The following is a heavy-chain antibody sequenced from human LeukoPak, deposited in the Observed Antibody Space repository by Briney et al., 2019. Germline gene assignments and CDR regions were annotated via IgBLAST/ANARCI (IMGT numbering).Heavy chain of an antibody. V-gene: IGHV1-69*01. CDR3: ARGPGYGDYYYYYGMDV. Sequence: SVKASCKASGGTFSSYAISWVRQAPGQGLEWMGGIIPIFGTANYAQKFQGRVTITADESTSTAYMELSSLRSEDTAVYYCARGPGYGDYYYYYGMDVWGQGTTVTVSS. CDR2: IIPIFGTA. CDR1: GGTFSSYA. J-gene: IGHJ6*02. D-gene: IGHD4-17*01.